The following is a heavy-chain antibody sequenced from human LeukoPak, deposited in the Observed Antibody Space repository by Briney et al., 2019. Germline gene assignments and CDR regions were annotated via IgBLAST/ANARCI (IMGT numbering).Heavy chain of an antibody. V-gene: IGHV4-59*12. CDR1: GGSISSYY. D-gene: IGHD3-3*01. CDR2: IYYSGST. CDR3: VSAVEGGYDFWSGYYNGAWFDP. J-gene: IGHJ5*02. Sequence: SETLSLTCTVCGGSISSYYWSWIRQPPGKGLEWIGYIYYSGSTNYNPSLNRRVTISVDTSKNHFSLKLSSVTAADTPVFYCVSAVEGGYDFWSGYYNGAWFDPWGQGTLVTVSS.